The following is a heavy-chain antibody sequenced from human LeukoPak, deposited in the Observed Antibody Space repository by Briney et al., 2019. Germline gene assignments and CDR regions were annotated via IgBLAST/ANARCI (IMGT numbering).Heavy chain of an antibody. CDR2: IKSKTDGETT. Sequence: GGSLRLSCAASGFTFSNAWMTWVRQAPGQGLEWVARIKSKTDGETTDYAAPVKGRFTISRDDSKNTLYLQMNSLKTEDTAVYYCTTDYYDYVWGSYRPDYWGQGTLVTVSS. CDR1: GFTFSNAW. V-gene: IGHV3-15*01. J-gene: IGHJ4*02. D-gene: IGHD3-16*02. CDR3: TTDYYDYVWGSYRPDY.